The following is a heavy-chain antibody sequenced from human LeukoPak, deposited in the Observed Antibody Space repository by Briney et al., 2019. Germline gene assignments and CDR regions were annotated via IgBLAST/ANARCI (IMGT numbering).Heavy chain of an antibody. V-gene: IGHV3-53*01. CDR3: AKPPSGWTRGGFDS. D-gene: IGHD6-19*01. CDR2: IYSGDST. J-gene: IGHJ4*02. CDR1: GFIVSSTY. Sequence: GGSLRLSCAASGFIVSSTYMSWVRQAPEKGLEWVSIIYSGDSTYYADSVKGRFTISRDNSKNTLYLQINSLRAEDTAVYHCAKPPSGWTRGGFDSWGQGTLVTVSS.